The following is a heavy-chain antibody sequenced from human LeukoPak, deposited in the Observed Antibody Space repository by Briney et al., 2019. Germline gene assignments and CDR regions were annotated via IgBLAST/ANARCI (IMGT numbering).Heavy chain of an antibody. V-gene: IGHV1-2*02. Sequence: ASVKVSCKASGYTFTGYYIHWVRQAPGQGLEWMGWINPNSGGTNYAQKFQGRVTMTRDMSTSTVYMELSSLRSEDTAVYYCAREYYDSSGPHDYWGQGTLVTVSS. D-gene: IGHD3-22*01. J-gene: IGHJ4*02. CDR1: GYTFTGYY. CDR3: AREYYDSSGPHDY. CDR2: INPNSGGT.